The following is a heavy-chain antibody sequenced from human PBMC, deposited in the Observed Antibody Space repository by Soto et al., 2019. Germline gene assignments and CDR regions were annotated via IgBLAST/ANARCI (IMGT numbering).Heavy chain of an antibody. D-gene: IGHD5-18*01. CDR1: GFLVNSAY. V-gene: IGHV3-53*01. CDR2: INSDGST. J-gene: IGHJ4*02. CDR3: ARSGYSFAWGY. Sequence: EVQLVESGGGLIPPGGSLRLSCAASGFLVNSAYMTWVRQAPGKGLEWLSMINSDGSTLYAGSVKGRFTISRDNSKNRQELQMNSRRAEDTAMYYCARSGYSFAWGYWGQGTRVIVTS.